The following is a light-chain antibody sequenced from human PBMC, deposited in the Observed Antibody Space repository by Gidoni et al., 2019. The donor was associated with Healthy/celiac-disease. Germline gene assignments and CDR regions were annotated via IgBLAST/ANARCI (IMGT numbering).Light chain of an antibody. CDR3: QQSYSTPMCS. CDR2: AAS. Sequence: IQMTQSPSSMSASVGDRVTITCRASQSISSYLHWYQQKPGKAPKLLIYAASSLQSGVPSRFSGSGSGTDFTLTISSLQPEDFATYYCQQSYSTPMCSFGQGTKLEIK. J-gene: IGKJ2*04. V-gene: IGKV1-39*01. CDR1: QSISSY.